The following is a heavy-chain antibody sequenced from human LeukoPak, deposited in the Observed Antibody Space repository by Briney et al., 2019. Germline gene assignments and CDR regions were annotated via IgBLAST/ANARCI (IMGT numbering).Heavy chain of an antibody. CDR2: IDPEGSET. J-gene: IGHJ4*02. Sequence: PGGSLRLSCAASGFTFSNYWMSWVRQAPGKGLEWVANIDPEGSETQYVGSVKGRFTTSRDNAKNSLYLQMNSLRAEDTAIYYWARIWYFGDNNWRYFDYWGQGTLVTVSS. D-gene: IGHD1-20*01. CDR1: GFTFSNYW. CDR3: ARIWYFGDNNWRYFDY. V-gene: IGHV3-7*01.